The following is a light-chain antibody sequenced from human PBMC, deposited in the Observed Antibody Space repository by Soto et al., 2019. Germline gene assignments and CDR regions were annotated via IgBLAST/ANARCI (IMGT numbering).Light chain of an antibody. CDR1: QFVSSR. J-gene: IGKJ1*01. CDR2: DTS. CDR3: QEYIQRPPVM. V-gene: IGKV3-15*01. Sequence: DIVVTQSPATLSASPGERVTLSCRASQFVSSRLAWYQRRPGQVPRLLIYDTSTRAPGISARFSGSGSGTAITLPISSLQYEDFAVYYCQEYIQRPPVMFGQGTTVDI.